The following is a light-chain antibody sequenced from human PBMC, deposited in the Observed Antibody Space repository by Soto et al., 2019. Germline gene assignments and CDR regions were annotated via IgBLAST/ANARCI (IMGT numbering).Light chain of an antibody. J-gene: IGLJ1*01. CDR1: SSDVGGYNF. CDR2: EVI. CDR3: SSYTNINTRACV. V-gene: IGLV2-14*01. Sequence: QSVLTQPASVSGSRGQSITISCTGTSSDVGGYNFVSWYQQHPGKAPKFMIYEVINRPSGVSNRFSGSKSGNTASLTISGLQAEDEAEYYCSSYTNINTRACVFGTGTKVTVL.